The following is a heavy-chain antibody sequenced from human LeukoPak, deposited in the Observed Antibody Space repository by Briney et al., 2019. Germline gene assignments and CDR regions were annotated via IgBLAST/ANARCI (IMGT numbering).Heavy chain of an antibody. J-gene: IGHJ4*02. Sequence: GESLKISCKGSGYSFSGNWIGWVRQLPGKGLEWMGIIYPGDSDTRYSPSFQGQVTISADKSTSTAYLQWSSLKASDTAMYYCARHLKYASVGHYFETWGQGTQVTVSS. V-gene: IGHV5-51*01. CDR3: ARHLKYASVGHYFET. CDR1: GYSFSGNW. D-gene: IGHD2-2*01. CDR2: IYPGDSDT.